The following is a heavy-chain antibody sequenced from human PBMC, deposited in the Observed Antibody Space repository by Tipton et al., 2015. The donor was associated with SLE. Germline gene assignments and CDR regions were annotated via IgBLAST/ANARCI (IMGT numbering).Heavy chain of an antibody. CDR1: GFTFSGYT. D-gene: IGHD3-22*01. CDR2: ISASGGRA. J-gene: IGHJ4*02. Sequence: SLRLSCAASGFTFSGYTMNWIRQAPGRGLEWVSHISASGGRAHYADSVEGRFTISRDNSKNTLFLQMNSLRAEDTAIYYCAKVADSSYYDYWGQGTQVTVSS. CDR3: AKVADSSYYDY. V-gene: IGHV3-23*01.